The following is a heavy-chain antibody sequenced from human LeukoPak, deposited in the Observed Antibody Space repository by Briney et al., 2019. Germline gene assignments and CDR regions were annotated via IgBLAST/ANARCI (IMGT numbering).Heavy chain of an antibody. D-gene: IGHD3-9*01. Sequence: SETLSLTCTVSGYSISSGYYWGWIRQPPGKGLEWIGSIYHSGSTYYNPSLKSRVTISVDKSKNQFSLKLSSVTAADTAVYYCTRGRPPHANYDILTRTQNWFDPWGQGTLVTVSS. CDR1: GYSISSGYY. CDR3: TRGRPPHANYDILTRTQNWFDP. V-gene: IGHV4-38-2*02. J-gene: IGHJ5*02. CDR2: IYHSGST.